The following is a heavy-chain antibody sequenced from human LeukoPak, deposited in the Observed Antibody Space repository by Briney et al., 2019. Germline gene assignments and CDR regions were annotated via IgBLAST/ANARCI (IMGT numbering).Heavy chain of an antibody. CDR3: ARSGGWAYGDYDCFIAFDI. J-gene: IGHJ3*02. V-gene: IGHV1-18*01. D-gene: IGHD4-17*01. CDR1: VYTFTNHG. Sequence: ASVTVSYMASVYTFTNHGISWVRQAPGQGLEWMGXIXXXNSNTNYAQKLQGRVTMTTDTSTSTAYMDLRSLRSDDTAVYYCARSGGWAYGDYDCFIAFDIWGQGTMVTVSS. CDR2: IXXXNSNT.